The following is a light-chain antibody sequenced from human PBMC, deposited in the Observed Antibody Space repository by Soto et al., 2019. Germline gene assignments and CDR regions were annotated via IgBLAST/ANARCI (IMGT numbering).Light chain of an antibody. CDR2: AAS. V-gene: IGKV1-39*01. J-gene: IGKJ1*01. CDR1: QRISLY. Sequence: DIQMTQSPSSLSASGGDRITITCRASQRISLYLNWYQHKPGKAPKFLINAASSLESGVPSRFSGGGSGTDFTLNIGSVQPDDFATSCCTPNYRAAPWTFGQGNKVEVK. CDR3: TPNYRAAPWT.